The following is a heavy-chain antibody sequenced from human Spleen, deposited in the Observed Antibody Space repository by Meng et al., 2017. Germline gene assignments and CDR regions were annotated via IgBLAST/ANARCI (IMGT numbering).Heavy chain of an antibody. Sequence: ASVKVSCKASGYTFTGYYMHWVRQAPGQGLEWMGWINPNSGGTNYAQKFQGRVTMTRDTSISTAYMELTRLTSEGTAVYFGARKAGDCVRTTCYSLDNWGQGTLVTVSS. CDR1: GYTFTGYY. D-gene: IGHD2-15*01. CDR2: INPNSGGT. J-gene: IGHJ4*02. V-gene: IGHV1-2*02. CDR3: ARKAGDCVRTTCYSLDN.